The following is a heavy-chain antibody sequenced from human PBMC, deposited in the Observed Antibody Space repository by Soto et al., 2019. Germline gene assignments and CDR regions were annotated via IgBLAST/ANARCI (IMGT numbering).Heavy chain of an antibody. V-gene: IGHV2-5*02. D-gene: IGHD6-19*01. CDR2: IYWDDDK. CDR1: GFSLSTSGVA. CDR3: AYRRSRGHLSY. Sequence: QITLKESGPTLVKPTQTLTLTCTFSGFSLSTSGVAVGWIRQPPGKALEWLALIYWDDDKHYSPSLKSRLTITKDNAKDPVVLRMTNMDPVDTATYYCAYRRSRGHLSYWGQGTLVTVSS. J-gene: IGHJ4*02.